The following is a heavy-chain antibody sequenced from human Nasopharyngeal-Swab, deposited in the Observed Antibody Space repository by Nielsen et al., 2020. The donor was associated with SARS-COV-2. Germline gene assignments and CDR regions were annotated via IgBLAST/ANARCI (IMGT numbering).Heavy chain of an antibody. V-gene: IGHV1-2*06. CDR2: IDPNTGGT. CDR3: ARDPWALRLLRRGLNWFDP. Sequence: WVRQAPGQGLEWMGRIDPNTGGTSSAQIFQGRVTMTRDTSISTAYMELSRLRSDDTAVYYCARDPWALRLLRRGLNWFDPWGQGTLVTVSS. J-gene: IGHJ5*02. D-gene: IGHD1-26*01.